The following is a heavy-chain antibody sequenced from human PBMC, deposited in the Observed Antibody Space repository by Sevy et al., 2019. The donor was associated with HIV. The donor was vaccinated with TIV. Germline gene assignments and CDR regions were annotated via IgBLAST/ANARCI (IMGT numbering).Heavy chain of an antibody. CDR2: ISSSSSYI. V-gene: IGHV3-21*01. Sequence: GGSLRLSCAASGFTFSSHSMNWVRQAPGKGLEWVSAISSSSSYIYYEDSVKGRFTISRDNAKNSLYLQMNSLRAEDTAVYYCARDEDSWDAFDIWGQGTMVTVSS. D-gene: IGHD6-6*01. J-gene: IGHJ3*02. CDR1: GFTFSSHS. CDR3: ARDEDSWDAFDI.